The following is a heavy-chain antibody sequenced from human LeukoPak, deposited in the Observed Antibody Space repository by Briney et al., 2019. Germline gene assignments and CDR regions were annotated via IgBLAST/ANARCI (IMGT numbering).Heavy chain of an antibody. J-gene: IGHJ4*02. CDR2: IDHSGST. CDR3: ARGGIAAAGFDY. D-gene: IGHD6-13*01. V-gene: IGHV4-38-2*02. Sequence: SETLSLTCTVSGYSISSGHYWGWIRQPPGKGLEWIGNIDHSGSTYYNPSLKSRVTISVDTSKNQFSLNLNSVTAADTAVYYCARGGIAAAGFDYWGQGTLVTVSS. CDR1: GYSISSGHY.